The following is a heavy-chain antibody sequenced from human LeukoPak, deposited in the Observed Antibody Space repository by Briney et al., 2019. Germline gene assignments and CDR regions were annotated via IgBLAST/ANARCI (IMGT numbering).Heavy chain of an antibody. CDR2: MNPKSGNT. CDR3: ATDRDNVVVVAALRQREMGGFDP. J-gene: IGHJ5*02. CDR1: GYTFTNYD. D-gene: IGHD2-15*01. V-gene: IGHV1-8*01. Sequence: ASVKVSCKASGYTFTNYDINWVRQATGQGPEWMGWMNPKSGNTGYAQKFQGRVTMTRNTSISTAYMELSSLRSDDTAVYYCATDRDNVVVVAALRQREMGGFDPWGQGTLVTVSS.